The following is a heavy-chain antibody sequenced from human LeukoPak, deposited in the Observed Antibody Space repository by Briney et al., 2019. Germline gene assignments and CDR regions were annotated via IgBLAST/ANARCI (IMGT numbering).Heavy chain of an antibody. Sequence: SETLSLTCAVYGGSFSGYYWSWIRQPPGKGLEWIGEINHSGSTNYNPSLKSRVTISVDTSKNQFSLKLSSVTAADTTVFYCARGASQSAALDYWGQGTLVTVSS. CDR3: ARGASQSAALDY. CDR1: GGSFSGYY. CDR2: INHSGST. D-gene: IGHD6-13*01. V-gene: IGHV4-34*01. J-gene: IGHJ4*02.